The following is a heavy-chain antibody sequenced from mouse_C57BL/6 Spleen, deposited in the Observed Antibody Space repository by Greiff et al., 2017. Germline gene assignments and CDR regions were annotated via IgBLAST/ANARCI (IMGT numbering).Heavy chain of an antibody. Sequence: QVQLQQSGAELVRPGTSVKVSCKASGYAFTNYLIAWVKQRPGQGLEWIGVINPGRGGTNYNEKIKGRATLTADKYSSTAYMQLSSLTSEDSAVYFCAGGSYYAMDDRCQGTTVTVSS. CDR1: GYAFTNYL. CDR2: INPGRGGT. D-gene: IGHD1-1*02. V-gene: IGHV1-54*01. J-gene: IGHJ4*01. CDR3: AGGSYYAMDD.